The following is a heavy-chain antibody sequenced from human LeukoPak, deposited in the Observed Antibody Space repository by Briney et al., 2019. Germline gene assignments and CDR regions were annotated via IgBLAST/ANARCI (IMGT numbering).Heavy chain of an antibody. V-gene: IGHV1-2*02. J-gene: IGHJ4*02. CDR2: INPNSGGT. Sequence: ASVKVSFKSSGYTFTDYYMHRVRQAPGQGGEWMGWINPNSGGTNYAQKFQGRVTMTRDTSISTAYMQLSRLRSDDTAVYYSARDYLYGSGSFDYWGQGTLVTVSS. CDR1: GYTFTDYY. D-gene: IGHD3-10*01. CDR3: ARDYLYGSGSFDY.